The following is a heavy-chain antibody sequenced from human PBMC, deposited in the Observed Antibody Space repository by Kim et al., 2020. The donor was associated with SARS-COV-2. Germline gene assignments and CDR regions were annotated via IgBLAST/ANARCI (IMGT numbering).Heavy chain of an antibody. J-gene: IGHJ4*01. CDR3: ARQELAAAGIPGSFDY. Sequence: SETLSLTCTVSGGSISSYYWSWIRQPPGKGLEWIGYIYYSGSTNYNPSLKSRVTISVDTSKNQFSLKLSSVTAADTAAYYFARQELAAAGIPGSFDYGG. D-gene: IGHD6-13*01. V-gene: IGHV4-59*08. CDR2: IYYSGST. CDR1: GGSISSYY.